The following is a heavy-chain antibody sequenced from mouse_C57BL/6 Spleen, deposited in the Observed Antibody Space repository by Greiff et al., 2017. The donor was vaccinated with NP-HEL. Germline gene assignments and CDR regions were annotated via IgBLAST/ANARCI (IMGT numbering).Heavy chain of an antibody. V-gene: IGHV5-4*01. D-gene: IGHD4-1*01. CDR2: ISDGGSYT. J-gene: IGHJ3*01. CDR1: GFTFSSYA. Sequence: VQLKESGGGLVKPGGSLKLSCAASGFTFSSYAMSWVRQTPEKRLEWVATISDGGSYTYYPDNVKGRFTISRDNAKNNLYLQMSHLKSEDTAMYYCARDETGMFAYWGQGTLVTVSA. CDR3: ARDETGMFAY.